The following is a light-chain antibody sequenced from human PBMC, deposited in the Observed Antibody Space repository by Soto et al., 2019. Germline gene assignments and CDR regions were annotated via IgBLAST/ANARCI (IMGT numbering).Light chain of an antibody. CDR3: CSYAGSYTHV. CDR1: SSDIGGYNS. V-gene: IGLV2-11*01. CDR2: DVI. J-gene: IGLJ1*01. Sequence: QSALTQPRSVSGSPGQSVTISCTGTSSDIGGYNSVSWYQQHPGKAPKLMIYDVIKRPSGVPDRFSGSKSGNTASLTISGLQAEDEADYYCCSYAGSYTHVFGTGTKVTVL.